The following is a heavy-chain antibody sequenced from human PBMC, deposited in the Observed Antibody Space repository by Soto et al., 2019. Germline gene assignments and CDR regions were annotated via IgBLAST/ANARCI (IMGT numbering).Heavy chain of an antibody. CDR3: SKGKSTGDIDWFDP. CDR1: GFTLQNYA. D-gene: IGHD3-10*01. Sequence: GGSLSLSCTASGFTLQNYAMAWVRQAPGKGLEWVSTLIGGHYGTAYSYSVKGRFTGSRDNSKNCLYLQMNSLGVEDTAMYFCSKGKSTGDIDWFDPWGQGSLVTVSS. V-gene: IGHV3-23*01. CDR2: LIGGHYGT. J-gene: IGHJ5*02.